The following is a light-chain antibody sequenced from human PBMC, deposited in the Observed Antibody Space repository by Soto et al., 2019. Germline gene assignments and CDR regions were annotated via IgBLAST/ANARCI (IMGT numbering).Light chain of an antibody. Sequence: DIQMTQSPSSLSASVGDRVTITCRASQIISTYLHWYQHKPGEAPRLLIYGASTLQSGVPSRFSGSGSGTDFTLTISGLKPEDFATYFCQQSSSTPWTFGQGTKVEIK. CDR1: QIISTY. V-gene: IGKV1-39*01. J-gene: IGKJ1*01. CDR2: GAS. CDR3: QQSSSTPWT.